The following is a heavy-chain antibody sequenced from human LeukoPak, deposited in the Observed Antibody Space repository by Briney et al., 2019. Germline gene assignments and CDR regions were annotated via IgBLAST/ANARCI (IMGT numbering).Heavy chain of an antibody. CDR3: TREFYNKFDI. CDR2: IKHKDHGLGT. D-gene: IGHD5-24*01. J-gene: IGHJ4*02. Sequence: VQPGGSLRLSCAPSGFRFTNNYMAWVRQAPGKGLEWVGRIKHKDHGLGTDYAVPVRGRFSISRDDSTDSVYLQMNSLKAEDTAIYYCTREFYNKFDIWGRGTLVTVSS. V-gene: IGHV3-72*01. CDR1: GFRFTNNY.